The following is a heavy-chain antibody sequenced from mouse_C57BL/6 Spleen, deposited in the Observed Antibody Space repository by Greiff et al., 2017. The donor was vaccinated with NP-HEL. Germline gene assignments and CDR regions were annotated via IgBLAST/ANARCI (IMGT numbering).Heavy chain of an antibody. CDR2: ISDGGSYT. D-gene: IGHD1-1*01. CDR1: GFTFSSYA. CDR3: ARDTTERGDWFAY. V-gene: IGHV5-4*01. Sequence: EVKLMESGGGLVKPGGSLKLSCAASGFTFSSYAMSWVRQTPEKRLEWVATISDGGSYTYYPDNVKGRFTISRDNAKNNLYLQMSHLKSEDTAMYYCARDTTERGDWFAYWGQGTLVTVSA. J-gene: IGHJ3*01.